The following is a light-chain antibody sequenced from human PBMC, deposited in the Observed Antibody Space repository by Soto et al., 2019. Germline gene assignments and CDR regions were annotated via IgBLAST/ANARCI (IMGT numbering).Light chain of an antibody. CDR1: QSVSSY. J-gene: IGKJ5*01. CDR3: QQYGSSPIT. CDR2: DAS. V-gene: IGKV3D-20*01. Sequence: IVLTQSPATLALSPGERATLSCLASQSVSSYLAWYQQKPGLAPRLLIYDASSRATGIPDRFSGSGSGTDFTLTISRLEPEDFAVYYCQQYGSSPITFGQGTRLEIK.